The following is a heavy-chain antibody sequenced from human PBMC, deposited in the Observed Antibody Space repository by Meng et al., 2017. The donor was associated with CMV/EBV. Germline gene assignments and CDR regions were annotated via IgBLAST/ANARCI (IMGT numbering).Heavy chain of an antibody. J-gene: IGHJ3*02. D-gene: IGHD3-22*01. V-gene: IGHV1-69*10. CDR3: ARAPYYYDSSGSPDAFDI. Sequence: SSVKVSCKASGGTFSSYAISWVRQAPGQGLEWMGGIIPILGIANYAQKFQGRVTITADKSTSTAYMKLSSLRSEDTAVYYCARAPYYYDSSGSPDAFDIWGQGTMVTVSS. CDR2: IIPILGIA. CDR1: GGTFSSYA.